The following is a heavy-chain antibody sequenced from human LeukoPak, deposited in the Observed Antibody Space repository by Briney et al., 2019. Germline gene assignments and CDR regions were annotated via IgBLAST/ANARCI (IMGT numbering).Heavy chain of an antibody. CDR3: AKYKVVTAHPNQFDY. J-gene: IGHJ4*02. V-gene: IGHV3-23*01. CDR1: GFTFSSYA. CDR2: ISGSGGST. D-gene: IGHD2-21*02. Sequence: PGGSLRLSCAASGFTFSSYAMHWVRQAPGKGLEWVSAISGSGGSTYYADSVKGRFTISRDNSKNTLYLQMNSLRAEDTAVYYCAKYKVVTAHPNQFDYWGQGTLVTVSS.